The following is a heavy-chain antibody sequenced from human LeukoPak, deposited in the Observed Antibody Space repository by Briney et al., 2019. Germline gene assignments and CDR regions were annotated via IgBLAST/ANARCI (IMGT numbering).Heavy chain of an antibody. CDR3: ARMSGRESSGYYLDY. CDR1: GGSINSGDYY. V-gene: IGHV4-31*03. D-gene: IGHD3-22*01. J-gene: IGHJ4*02. CDR2: IYYSGST. Sequence: SQTLSLTYTVSGGSINSGDYYWSWIRQHPGKGLEWTGYIYYSGSTYYNPSLKSRVTISVDTSKIHFSLKPSSVTAADTAVYYCARMSGRESSGYYLDYWGQGTLVTVSS.